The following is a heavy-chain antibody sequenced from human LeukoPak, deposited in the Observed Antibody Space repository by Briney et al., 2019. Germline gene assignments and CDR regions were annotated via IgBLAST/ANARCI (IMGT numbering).Heavy chain of an antibody. D-gene: IGHD3-22*01. J-gene: IGHJ4*02. V-gene: IGHV1-2*02. CDR1: GYTFTGYY. CDR3: ARVNYYDSSGYYYPEYFDY. CDR2: INPNSGGT. Sequence: ASVKVSCKTSGYTFTGYYMHWVRQAPGQGLEWMGWINPNSGGTNYAQKFQGRVTMTRDTSISTAYMELSRLRSDDTAVYYCARVNYYDSSGYYYPEYFDYWGQGTLVTVSS.